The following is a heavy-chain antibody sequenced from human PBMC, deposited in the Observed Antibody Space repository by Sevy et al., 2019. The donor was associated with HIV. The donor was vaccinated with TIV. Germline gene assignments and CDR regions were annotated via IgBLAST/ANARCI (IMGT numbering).Heavy chain of an antibody. CDR1: GFTFSSYA. CDR3: ARLERGYSYGYRGGWFDP. V-gene: IGHV3-23*01. CDR2: ISGSGGST. J-gene: IGHJ5*02. D-gene: IGHD5-18*01. Sequence: GGSLRLSCAASGFTFSSYAMSWVRQAPGKGLEWVSAISGSGGSTYYADSVKGRFTISRDNSKNTLYLQMNSLRAEDTAVYYCARLERGYSYGYRGGWFDPWGQGTLVTVSS.